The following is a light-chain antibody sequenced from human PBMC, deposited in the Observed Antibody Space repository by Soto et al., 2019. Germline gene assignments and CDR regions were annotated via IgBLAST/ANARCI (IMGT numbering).Light chain of an antibody. Sequence: EIVMTQSPGTLSVSPGERAILSCRASQSVTNKFAWYHQKPGLAPRLLLSETSTKDTGVPSGFRGSGSGTQCTLTMCSLQSEDFAVYYVQQYVTWPQTFGQGTKVEIK. V-gene: IGKV3-15*01. CDR3: QQYVTWPQT. J-gene: IGKJ1*01. CDR2: ETS. CDR1: QSVTNK.